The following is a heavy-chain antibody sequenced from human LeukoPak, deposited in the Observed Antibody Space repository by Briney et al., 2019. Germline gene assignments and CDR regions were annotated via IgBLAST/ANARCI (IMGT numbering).Heavy chain of an antibody. Sequence: GESLKISCKGSGCPFIGYWIGWVRQMPGKGLEWMGIIYPVDSDTRYSPSFQGQVTISIDKSISTAYLQWSSLKASDTAIYYCVRQASVTAPPWGQGTLVTVSS. D-gene: IGHD2-21*02. CDR1: GCPFIGYW. CDR3: VRQASVTAPP. CDR2: IYPVDSDT. J-gene: IGHJ5*02. V-gene: IGHV5-51*01.